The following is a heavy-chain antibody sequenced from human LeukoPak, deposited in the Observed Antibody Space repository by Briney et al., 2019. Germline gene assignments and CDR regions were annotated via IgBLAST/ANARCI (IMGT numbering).Heavy chain of an antibody. J-gene: IGHJ4*02. Sequence: PSETLSLTCTVSGGSISSYYWSWIRQPPGKGLEWIGYIYYSGSTNYSPSLKSRVTISVDTSKNQFSLKLSSVTAADTAVYYCVRGGGYSSGWYPLGYWGQGTLVTVSS. CDR3: VRGGGYSSGWYPLGY. CDR1: GGSISSYY. D-gene: IGHD6-19*01. CDR2: IYYSGST. V-gene: IGHV4-59*01.